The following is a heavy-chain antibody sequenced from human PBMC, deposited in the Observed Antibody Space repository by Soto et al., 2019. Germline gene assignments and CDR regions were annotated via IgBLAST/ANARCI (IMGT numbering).Heavy chain of an antibody. V-gene: IGHV1-46*01. J-gene: IGHJ4*01. D-gene: IGHD6-13*01. CDR3: ARDLAAAAY. Sequence: QVQLVQSGAEVKKPGASVKVSCKASGYIFTNYYIHWVRQAPGQGLEWMAIINPLPTSGSTNYAQKFQGRVTVNRDTSMSPVYMALSSLKSEDTAIYYCARDLAAAAYWVHGTLVTVSS. CDR2: INPLPTSGST. CDR1: GYIFTNYY.